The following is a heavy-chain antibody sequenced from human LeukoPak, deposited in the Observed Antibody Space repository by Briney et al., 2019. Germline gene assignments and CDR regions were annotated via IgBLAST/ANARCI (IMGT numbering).Heavy chain of an antibody. J-gene: IGHJ4*02. Sequence: SVKVSCKASGGTFSSYAISWVRQAPGQGLEWMGGIIPIFGTANYAQKFQGRVTITTDESTSTAYMELSSLRSEDTAVYYCARSTAIVATFDYWGLGTLVTVSS. CDR2: IIPIFGTA. D-gene: IGHD5-12*01. CDR1: GGTFSSYA. CDR3: ARSTAIVATFDY. V-gene: IGHV1-69*05.